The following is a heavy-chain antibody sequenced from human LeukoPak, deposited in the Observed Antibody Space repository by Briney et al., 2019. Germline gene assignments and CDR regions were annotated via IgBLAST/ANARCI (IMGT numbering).Heavy chain of an antibody. D-gene: IGHD2-2*01. CDR2: IYYSGST. CDR1: GGSISDHY. CDR3: ARVVGVLAAVNY. J-gene: IGHJ4*02. V-gene: IGHV4-59*11. Sequence: SETLSLTCTVSGGSISDHYWSWIRQPPGKGLEWVGYIYYSGSTNYNPSLKSRVTISVDKSKNQFSLRLSSVTAADTAVYYCARVVGVLAAVNYWGQGTLVTVSS.